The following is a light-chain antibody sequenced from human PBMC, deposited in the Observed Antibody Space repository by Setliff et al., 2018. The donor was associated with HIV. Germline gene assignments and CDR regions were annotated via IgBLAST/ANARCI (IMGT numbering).Light chain of an antibody. CDR3: SSYAGSNTPYV. Sequence: QSALAQPPSASGSPGQSVTISCTGTSSDVGGYDYVSWYQQHPGKAPKLMIHDVNKRPSGVPDRFSGSKSDNTASLTVSGLQAEDEADYYCSSYAGSNTPYVFGTGTKVTV. CDR2: DVN. V-gene: IGLV2-8*01. J-gene: IGLJ1*01. CDR1: SSDVGGYDY.